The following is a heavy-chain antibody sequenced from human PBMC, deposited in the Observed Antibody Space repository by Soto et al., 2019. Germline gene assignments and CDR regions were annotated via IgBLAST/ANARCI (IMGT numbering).Heavy chain of an antibody. CDR1: GFTFSRYA. V-gene: IGHV3-23*01. J-gene: IGHJ4*02. CDR3: AKEVVVVPARGVDLDY. Sequence: EVQLLESGGGLVQPGGSLRLSCAASGFTFSRYAMSWVRQAPGKGLEWVSAISGSGGSTYYADSVKGRFTISRDNSKNTQYLQMNSLRAEDTAVYYCAKEVVVVPARGVDLDYWGQGTLVTVSS. D-gene: IGHD2-2*01. CDR2: ISGSGGST.